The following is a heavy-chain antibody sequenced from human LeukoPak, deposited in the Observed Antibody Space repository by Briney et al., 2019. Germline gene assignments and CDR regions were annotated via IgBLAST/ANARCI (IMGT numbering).Heavy chain of an antibody. Sequence: GGSLRLSCAASGFTFSSYDMHWVRQATGKGLEWVSAIGTAGDTYYPGSVKGRFTISRENAKNSLYLQMNSLRAEDTAVYYCAKVSIAVAGGVDYWGQGTLVTVSS. CDR1: GFTFSSYD. J-gene: IGHJ4*02. CDR2: IGTAGDT. CDR3: AKVSIAVAGGVDY. V-gene: IGHV3-13*01. D-gene: IGHD6-19*01.